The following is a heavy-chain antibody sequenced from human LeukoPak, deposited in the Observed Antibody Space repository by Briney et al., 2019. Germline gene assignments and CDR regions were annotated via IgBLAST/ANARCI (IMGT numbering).Heavy chain of an antibody. Sequence: PGGSLRLSCAASGFTFSSYGMHWVRQAPGKGLEWVAVISYDGGNKYYADSVKGRFTISRDNSKNTLYLQMNSLRAEDTAVYYCAKDRREYSYGSFDYWGQGTLVTVSS. CDR3: AKDRREYSYGSFDY. CDR2: ISYDGGNK. CDR1: GFTFSSYG. V-gene: IGHV3-30*18. D-gene: IGHD5-18*01. J-gene: IGHJ4*02.